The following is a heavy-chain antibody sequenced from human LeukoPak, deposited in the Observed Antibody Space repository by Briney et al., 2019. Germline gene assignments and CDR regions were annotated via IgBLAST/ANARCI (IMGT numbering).Heavy chain of an antibody. D-gene: IGHD4-17*01. CDR2: ISSAGRYM. J-gene: IGHJ4*02. CDR3: ARHLTYSYGEYDDNFDH. CDR1: GFTFSSYS. V-gene: IGHV3-21*01. Sequence: GGSLRLSCAASGFTFSSYSMNWVRQAPGKGLEWVSSISSAGRYMYYADSVKGRFTISRDNAKNSLYLQMNSLRGEDTAVYYCARHLTYSYGEYDDNFDHWGQGTLVTVSS.